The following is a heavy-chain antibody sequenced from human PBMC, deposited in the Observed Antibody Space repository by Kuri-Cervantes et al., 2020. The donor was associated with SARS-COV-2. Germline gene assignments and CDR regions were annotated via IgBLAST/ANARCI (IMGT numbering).Heavy chain of an antibody. V-gene: IGHV4-61*03. Sequence: SGPTLVKPTQTLTLTCTFSGFSLRDSGMRVSWIRQSPGRGLEWIGYIYHTGKSNYSPSLESRVSMSMAASESRFYLTLTSVTAADTAIYYCASGNDFSLDYWGQGTLVTVSS. D-gene: IGHD1-1*01. J-gene: IGHJ4*02. CDR1: GFSLRDSGMR. CDR2: IYHTGKS. CDR3: ASGNDFSLDY.